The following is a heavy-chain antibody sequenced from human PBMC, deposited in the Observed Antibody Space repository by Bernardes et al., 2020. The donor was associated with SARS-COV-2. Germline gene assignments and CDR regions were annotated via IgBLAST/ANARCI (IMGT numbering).Heavy chain of an antibody. J-gene: IGHJ5*02. Sequence: ASVKVSCKASGYTFSSYGIRWVRQAPGQGLEWMGWISAYNGNTNYAQKLQGRVTMTTDTSTSTAYMELRSLRSDDTAVYYCARGIAARPEGWFDPWCQGTPVTVAS. CDR1: GYTFSSYG. CDR2: ISAYNGNT. CDR3: ARGIAARPEGWFDP. V-gene: IGHV1-18*01. D-gene: IGHD6-13*01.